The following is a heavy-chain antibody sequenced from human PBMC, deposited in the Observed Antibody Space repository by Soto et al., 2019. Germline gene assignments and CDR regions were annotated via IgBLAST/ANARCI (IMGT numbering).Heavy chain of an antibody. D-gene: IGHD2-21*02. CDR3: ANCGCDCYIQGGWFDP. J-gene: IGHJ5*02. CDR2: IYSGGST. CDR1: GFTVSSNY. Sequence: EVQLVESGGGLIQPGGSLRLSCAASGFTVSSNYMSWVRQAPGKGLEWVSGIYSGGSTYYADSVKGRLTTSRDNSKNTLYLQMNSMRAEDTAVYYCANCGCDCYIQGGWFDPWGQGTLVTVSS. V-gene: IGHV3-53*01.